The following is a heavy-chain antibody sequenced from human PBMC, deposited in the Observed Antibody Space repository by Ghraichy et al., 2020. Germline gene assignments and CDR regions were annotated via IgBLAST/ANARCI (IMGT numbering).Heavy chain of an antibody. Sequence: SGPTLVKPTQTLTLTCTFSGFSLSTSGVGVGWIRQPPGKALEWLALIYWDDDKRYSPSLKSRLTITKDTSKNKVVLTMTNIDPVDTATYYCAHTAAGFRRIAVAGPNWFDPWGQGTLVTVSS. J-gene: IGHJ5*02. CDR3: AHTAAGFRRIAVAGPNWFDP. CDR2: IYWDDDK. D-gene: IGHD6-19*01. CDR1: GFSLSTSGVG. V-gene: IGHV2-5*02.